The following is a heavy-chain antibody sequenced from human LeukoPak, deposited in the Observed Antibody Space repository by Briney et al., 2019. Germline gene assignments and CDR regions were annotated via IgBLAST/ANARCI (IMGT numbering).Heavy chain of an antibody. D-gene: IGHD3-9*01. V-gene: IGHV3-33*01. CDR2: IWYDGSNK. CDR1: GFTFSSYG. CDR3: ARDGTDILTGYYRTPYCYGMDV. Sequence: GGPLRLSCAASGFTFSSYGMHWVRQAPGKGLEWVAVIWYDGSNKYYADSVTGRFTISRDNSKNTLYLQMNSLRAEDTAVYYCARDGTDILTGYYRTPYCYGMDVWGQGTTVTVSS. J-gene: IGHJ6*02.